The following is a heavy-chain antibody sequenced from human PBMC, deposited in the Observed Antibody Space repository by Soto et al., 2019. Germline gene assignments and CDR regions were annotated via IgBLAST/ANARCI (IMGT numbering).Heavy chain of an antibody. D-gene: IGHD3-3*01. CDR2: IYYSGST. CDR3: ARYFYDFWSGQYFDY. J-gene: IGHJ4*02. CDR1: GGSISSSSYY. Sequence: SETLSLTCTVSGGSISSSSYYWGWIRQPPGKGLEWIGSIYYSGSTYYNPSLKSRVTISVDTSKNQFSLKLSSVTAADTAVYYCARYFYDFWSGQYFDYWGQGTLVTVSS. V-gene: IGHV4-39*01.